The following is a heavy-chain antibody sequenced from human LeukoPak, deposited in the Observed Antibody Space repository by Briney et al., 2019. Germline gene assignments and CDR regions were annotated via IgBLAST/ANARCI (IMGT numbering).Heavy chain of an antibody. CDR3: ASCGRSGGSCCLFYFDY. CDR2: IIPIFGTA. CDR1: GGTFSSYA. V-gene: IGHV1-69*13. D-gene: IGHD2-15*01. J-gene: IGHJ4*02. Sequence: SVKVSCKASGGTFSSYAISWVRQAPGQGLEWMGGIIPIFGTANYAQKFQGRVTITADESTSTAYMELSSLRSEDTAVYYCASCGRSGGSCCLFYFDYWGQGTLVTVSS.